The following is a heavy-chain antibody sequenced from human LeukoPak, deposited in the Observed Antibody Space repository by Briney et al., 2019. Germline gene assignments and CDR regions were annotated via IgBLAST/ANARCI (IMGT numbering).Heavy chain of an antibody. D-gene: IGHD3-10*01. V-gene: IGHV4-59*01. J-gene: IGHJ4*02. CDR3: AKDGGSYSADY. CDR2: IYYSGST. Sequence: SETLSLTCTVSGGPISSYYWSWIRQPPGKGLEWIGYIYYSGSTNYNPSLKSRVTISVDTSKNQFSLKLSSVTAADTAVYYCAKDGGSYSADYWGQGTLVTVSS. CDR1: GGPISSYY.